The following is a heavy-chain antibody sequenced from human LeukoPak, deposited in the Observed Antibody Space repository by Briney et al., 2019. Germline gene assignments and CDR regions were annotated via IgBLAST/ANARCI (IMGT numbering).Heavy chain of an antibody. D-gene: IGHD6-13*01. Sequence: GGTLRLSCAASGFTFSSYGMSWVRQAPGKGLEWVSAISGSGGSTYYADSVKGRFTISRDNSKNTLYLQMNSLRAEDTAVYYCAKGEQTAGTADYWGQGTLVTVSS. V-gene: IGHV3-23*01. CDR2: ISGSGGST. J-gene: IGHJ4*02. CDR1: GFTFSSYG. CDR3: AKGEQTAGTADY.